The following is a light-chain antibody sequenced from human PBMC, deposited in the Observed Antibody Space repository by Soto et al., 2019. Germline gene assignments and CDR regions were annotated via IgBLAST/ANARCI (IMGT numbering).Light chain of an antibody. CDR3: QQANSLPLT. V-gene: IGKV1-12*01. CDR1: QGISTW. CDR2: SAS. Sequence: DIPMTQSPSSVSASVGDRITITCRASQGISTWLAWYQQKPGKAPKLLIYSASSLHSGVPSRFSGSGSGTDFTLTISSLRPEDSATYYCQQANSLPLTFGGGTKVEIK. J-gene: IGKJ4*01.